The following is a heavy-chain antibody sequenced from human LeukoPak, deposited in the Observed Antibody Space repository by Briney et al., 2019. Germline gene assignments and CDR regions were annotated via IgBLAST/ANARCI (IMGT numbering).Heavy chain of an antibody. CDR1: GGSINSSSYY. D-gene: IGHD4-17*01. J-gene: IGHJ2*01. V-gene: IGHV4-39*07. Sequence: SETLSLTCTVSGGSINSSSYYWGWIRQPPGKGLEWIGSIYYSGSTYYNPSLKSRVTISVDTSKNQFSLKLSSVTAADTAVYYCARDRGDYVSSPYWYFDLWGRGTLVTVSS. CDR2: IYYSGST. CDR3: ARDRGDYVSSPYWYFDL.